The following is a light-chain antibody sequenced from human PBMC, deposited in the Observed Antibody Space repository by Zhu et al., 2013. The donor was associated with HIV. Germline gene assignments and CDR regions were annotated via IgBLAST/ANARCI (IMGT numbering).Light chain of an antibody. J-gene: IGKJ2*01. Sequence: EIVMTQSPATLSLSPGKRATLSCRASQSVNSNLAWYQQKPGQPPKLLISWASARESGVPDRFSGSGSGSDFTLTISSPQAEDVAVYYCLQYYSTPRTFGQGTKLEIK. CDR1: QSVNSN. V-gene: IGKV4-1*01. CDR2: WAS. CDR3: LQYYSTPRT.